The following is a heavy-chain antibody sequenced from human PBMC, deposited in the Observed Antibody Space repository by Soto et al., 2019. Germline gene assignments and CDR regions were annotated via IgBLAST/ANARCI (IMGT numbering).Heavy chain of an antibody. CDR2: ISGSGGST. D-gene: IGHD4-17*01. Sequence: PGGSLRLSCAASGFTFSSYAMSWVRQAPGKGLEWVSAISGSGGSTYYADSVKGRFTISRDNSKNTLYLQMNSLRAEDTAVYYCAKDTTPLSYGDYDRVVDYWGQGTLVTVSS. V-gene: IGHV3-23*01. CDR3: AKDTTPLSYGDYDRVVDY. CDR1: GFTFSSYA. J-gene: IGHJ4*02.